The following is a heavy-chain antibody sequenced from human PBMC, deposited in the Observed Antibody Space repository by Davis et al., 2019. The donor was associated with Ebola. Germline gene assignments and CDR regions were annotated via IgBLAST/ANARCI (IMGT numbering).Heavy chain of an antibody. Sequence: SETLSLTCTVSGGSISSGTYYWSWIRQPAGKGLEWIGHIYTSGSTNYNPSLKSRVTISLDTSKNQFSLKLSSVTAADTAVYYCARGWVAVAGTDYWGQGTLVTVSS. V-gene: IGHV4-61*09. CDR2: IYTSGST. J-gene: IGHJ4*02. CDR3: ARGWVAVAGTDY. D-gene: IGHD6-19*01. CDR1: GGSISSGTYY.